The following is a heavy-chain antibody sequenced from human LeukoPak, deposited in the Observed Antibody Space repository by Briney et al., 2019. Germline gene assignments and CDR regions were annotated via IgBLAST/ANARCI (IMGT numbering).Heavy chain of an antibody. V-gene: IGHV3-53*01. CDR2: IYSGGST. J-gene: IGHJ4*02. Sequence: PGGSLRLSCAASGFTVSSNYMSWVRQAPGKGLEWVSVIYSGGSTYYADSVKGRFAISRDNSKNTLYLQMNSLRAEDTAVYYCARSSQMASFDYWGQGTLVTVSS. CDR3: ARSSQMASFDY. D-gene: IGHD5-24*01. CDR1: GFTVSSNY.